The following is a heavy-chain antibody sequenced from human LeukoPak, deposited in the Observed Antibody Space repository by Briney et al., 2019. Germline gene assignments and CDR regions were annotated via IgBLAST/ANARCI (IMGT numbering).Heavy chain of an antibody. Sequence: SETLSLTCTVSGGSISSSSYFWGWIRQPPGKGLEWIGYIYYSGSTYYNPSLKSRVTISVDTSKNQFSLKLSSVTAADTAVYYCARQPITYYDILTGYYSSRAFDIWGQGTMVTVSS. V-gene: IGHV4-39*01. CDR2: IYYSGST. J-gene: IGHJ3*02. D-gene: IGHD3-9*01. CDR3: ARQPITYYDILTGYYSSRAFDI. CDR1: GGSISSSSYF.